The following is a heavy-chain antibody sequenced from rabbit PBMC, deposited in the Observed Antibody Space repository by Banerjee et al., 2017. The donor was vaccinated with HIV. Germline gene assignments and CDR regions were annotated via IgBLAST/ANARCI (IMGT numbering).Heavy chain of an antibody. Sequence: QEQLAEFGGDLVKPEGSLTLTCTASGSDISSYYMCWVRQAPGKGLEWIACIGTSSGNTYYASWAKGRFTISKTSSTTVTLQMTSLTAADTATYFCARETDAGTAGSGYGNLWGPGTLVTVS. J-gene: IGHJ4*01. CDR1: GSDISSYY. D-gene: IGHD4-2*01. V-gene: IGHV1S45*01. CDR3: ARETDAGTAGSGYGNL. CDR2: IGTSSGNT.